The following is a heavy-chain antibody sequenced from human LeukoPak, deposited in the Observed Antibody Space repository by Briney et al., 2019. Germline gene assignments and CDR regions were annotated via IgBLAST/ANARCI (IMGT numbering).Heavy chain of an antibody. D-gene: IGHD4-17*01. V-gene: IGHV3-21*01. CDR1: GFTFSSYG. CDR3: ARNKINTVTTGWYFDL. CDR2: VSIGGSFI. Sequence: PGGSLRLSCAASGFTFSSYGMNWVRQAPGKGLEWVSFVSIGGSFIYYADSVKGRFTISSDDAKNSLYLQMNSQTAEDTAEYYCARNKINTVTTGWYFDLWGRGTLVSVSS. J-gene: IGHJ2*01.